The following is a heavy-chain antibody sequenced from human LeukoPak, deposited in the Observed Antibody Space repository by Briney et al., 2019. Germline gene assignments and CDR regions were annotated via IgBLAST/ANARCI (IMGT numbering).Heavy chain of an antibody. CDR3: ARGIYARAATGFQD. Sequence: GASVKVSCKASGYTFTGYYIHWVRQAPGQGLEWMGWIDANSGATNFPEKFQGRVTMTRDTSISTAYLELSRLRSDDTAVYYCARGIYARAATGFQDWGRGSLVTISS. V-gene: IGHV1-2*02. J-gene: IGHJ1*01. CDR1: GYTFTGYY. D-gene: IGHD2-15*01. CDR2: IDANSGAT.